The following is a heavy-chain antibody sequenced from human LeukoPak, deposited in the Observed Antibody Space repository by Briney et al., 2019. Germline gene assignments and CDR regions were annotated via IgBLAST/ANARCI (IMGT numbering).Heavy chain of an antibody. CDR1: GYTFTSYD. J-gene: IGHJ3*02. D-gene: IGHD6-19*01. V-gene: IGHV1-8*01. CDR2: MNPNSGNT. CDR3: ARGKIAVWFAFDI. Sequence: ASVKVSCKASGYTFTSYDINWVRQATGQGLEWMGWMNPNSGNTGYAQKFQGRVTMTRNTSISTVYMELSSLRSEDTAVYYCARGKIAVWFAFDIWGQGTMVTVSS.